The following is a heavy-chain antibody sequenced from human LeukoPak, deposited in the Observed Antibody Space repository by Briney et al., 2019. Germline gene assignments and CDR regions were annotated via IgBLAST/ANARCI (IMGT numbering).Heavy chain of an antibody. V-gene: IGHV3-23*01. CDR3: AQGGHDFNPFYC. CDR2: IKGGGGDP. J-gene: IGHJ4*02. D-gene: IGHD2-21*02. CDR1: GFTFTTYA. Sequence: GGSLRLSCAASGFTFTTYAMGWVRQAPGGGLEWVSSIKGGGGDPFYADSVRGRFTISRDKSKNTLYLQLNSLRVEDTAVYFCAQGGHDFNPFYCWGQGTLITVSS.